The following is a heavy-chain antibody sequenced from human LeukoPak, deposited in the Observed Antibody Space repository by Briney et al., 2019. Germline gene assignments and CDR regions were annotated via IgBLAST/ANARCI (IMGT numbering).Heavy chain of an antibody. J-gene: IGHJ3*02. V-gene: IGHV3-23*01. Sequence: SGGSLRLSCAASGFTFSSYAMSWVRQAPGKGLGWVSAISGSGGSTYYADSVKGRFTISRDNYKNTLYLQMNSLRAEDTAVYYCANNRIAVAGTGAFDIWGQGTMVTVSS. CDR3: ANNRIAVAGTGAFDI. CDR1: GFTFSSYA. CDR2: ISGSGGST. D-gene: IGHD6-19*01.